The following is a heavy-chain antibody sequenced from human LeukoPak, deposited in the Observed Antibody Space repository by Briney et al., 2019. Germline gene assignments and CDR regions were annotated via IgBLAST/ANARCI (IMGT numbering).Heavy chain of an antibody. CDR2: IIPIFGTA. CDR3: ARGGYSYGTSFDY. CDR1: GGTFSSYA. D-gene: IGHD5-18*01. V-gene: IGHV1-69*05. Sequence: SVKVSRKASGGTFSSYAISWVRQAPGQGLEWMGRIIPIFGTANYAQKFQGRVTITTDESTSTAYMELSSLRSEDTAVYYCARGGYSYGTSFDYWGQGTLVTVSS. J-gene: IGHJ4*02.